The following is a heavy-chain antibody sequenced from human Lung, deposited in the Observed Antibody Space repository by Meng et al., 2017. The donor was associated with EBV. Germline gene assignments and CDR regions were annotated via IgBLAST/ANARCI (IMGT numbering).Heavy chain of an antibody. CDR3: SFTES. V-gene: IGHV3-30*03. D-gene: IGHD1-14*01. CDR1: GFTFSSYG. CDR2: ISYDGSNK. Sequence: GPRVESGGCVVQPGRSLRLSGAASGFTFSSYGMHWVRQAPGKGLEWVAVISYDGSNKYYADSVKGRFTISRDNSKNTLYLQMNSLRAEDTAVYYCSFTESWGQGTLVTVSS. J-gene: IGHJ4*02.